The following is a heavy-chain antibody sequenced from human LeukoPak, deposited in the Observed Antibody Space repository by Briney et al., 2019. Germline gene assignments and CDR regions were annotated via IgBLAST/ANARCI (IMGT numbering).Heavy chain of an antibody. V-gene: IGHV3-53*01. J-gene: IGHJ4*02. Sequence: GGSLRLSCAASGFTVSSNYMSWVRQAPGKGLEWVSVIYSGGSTYYADSVKGRFTISRDNPKNTLYLQMSSLRAEDTAVYYCARDSRGSGSYYNDYWGQGTLVTVSS. CDR3: ARDSRGSGSYYNDY. CDR1: GFTVSSNY. D-gene: IGHD3-10*01. CDR2: IYSGGST.